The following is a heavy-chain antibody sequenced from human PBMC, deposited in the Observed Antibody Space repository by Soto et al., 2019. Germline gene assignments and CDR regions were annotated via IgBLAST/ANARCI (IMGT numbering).Heavy chain of an antibody. V-gene: IGHV3-23*03. CDR2: IYGDASRT. Sequence: GGSLRLSCAASGFTFSTYTMNWVRQAPGKRLEWVSGIYGDASRTVYADSVRGRFTISRDNSYNRVYLQMNSLSAGDTAVYYCVKDRTPDGLWEFDQWGQGTPVTVSS. CDR3: VKDRTPDGLWEFDQ. D-gene: IGHD3-10*01. J-gene: IGHJ4*02. CDR1: GFTFSTYT.